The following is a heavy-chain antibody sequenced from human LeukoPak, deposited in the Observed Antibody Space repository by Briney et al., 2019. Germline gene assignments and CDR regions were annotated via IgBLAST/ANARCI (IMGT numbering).Heavy chain of an antibody. V-gene: IGHV4-34*01. D-gene: IGHD6-6*01. J-gene: IGHJ4*02. CDR1: GGSFSGYY. CDR3: ARGGGIAARPWNY. Sequence: SETLSLTCAVYGGSFSGYYWSWIRQPPGKGLEWIGEINHSGSTNYNPSLKSRVTISVDTSKNQFSLKLSSVTAADTAVYYCARGGGIAARPWNYWGQGTLVTVSS. CDR2: INHSGST.